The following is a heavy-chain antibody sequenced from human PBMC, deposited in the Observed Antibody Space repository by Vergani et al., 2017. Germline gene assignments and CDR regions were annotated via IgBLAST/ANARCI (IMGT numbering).Heavy chain of an antibody. J-gene: IGHJ4*02. V-gene: IGHV3-30*02. CDR2: TRYDGIVE. D-gene: IGHD2-15*01. Sequence: QVQLVESGGGVVQPGGSLRLSCAASGFTFTNYRMHWVRQAPGKGLEWVAFTRYDGIVEYYGDSVRGRFTISRDNSKNTLYLQMNRLRPEDTAVYYCATAGAAYCRGASCYDFFEYWCQGTLVTVAS. CDR3: ATAGAAYCRGASCYDFFEY. CDR1: GFTFTNYR.